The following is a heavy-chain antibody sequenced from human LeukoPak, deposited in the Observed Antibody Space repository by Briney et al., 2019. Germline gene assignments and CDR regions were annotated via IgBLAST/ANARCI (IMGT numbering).Heavy chain of an antibody. V-gene: IGHV3-15*01. CDR1: GFTFSSYS. J-gene: IGHJ4*02. CDR2: IKSKTDGGTT. Sequence: PGGSLRLSCAASGFTFSSYSMNWVRQAPGKGLEWVGRIKSKTDGGTTDYAAPVKGRFTISRDDSTNTLYLQMNSLKTEDTAVYYCTTNDVLLWFGELFCFDYWGQGTLVTVSS. CDR3: TTNDVLLWFGELFCFDY. D-gene: IGHD3-10*01.